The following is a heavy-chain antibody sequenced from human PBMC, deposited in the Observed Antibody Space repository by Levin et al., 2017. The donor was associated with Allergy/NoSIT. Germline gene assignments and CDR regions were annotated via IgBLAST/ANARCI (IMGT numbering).Heavy chain of an antibody. J-gene: IGHJ6*02. V-gene: IGHV3-7*01. CDR2: IKQDGSEK. Sequence: GGSLRLSCAASGFTFSSYWMSWVRQAPGKGLEWVANIKQDGSEKYYVDSVKGRFTISRDNAKNSLYLQMNSLRAEDTAVYYCARDWPEVRFLEWLAYYYYGMDVWGQGTTVTVSS. CDR3: ARDWPEVRFLEWLAYYYYGMDV. CDR1: GFTFSSYW. D-gene: IGHD3-3*01.